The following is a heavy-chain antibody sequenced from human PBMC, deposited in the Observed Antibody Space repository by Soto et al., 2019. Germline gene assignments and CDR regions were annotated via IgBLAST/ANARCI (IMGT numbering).Heavy chain of an antibody. CDR1: GFTSSSYA. CDR3: AKSYSSGWYGYFDY. V-gene: IGHV3-23*01. J-gene: IGHJ4*02. D-gene: IGHD6-19*01. Sequence: PGGSLRLSCAASGFTSSSYAMSWVRQAPGKGLEWVSAISGSGGSTYYADSVKGRFTISRDNSKNTLYLQMNSLRAEDTAVYYCAKSYSSGWYGYFDYWGQGTLVTVSS. CDR2: ISGSGGST.